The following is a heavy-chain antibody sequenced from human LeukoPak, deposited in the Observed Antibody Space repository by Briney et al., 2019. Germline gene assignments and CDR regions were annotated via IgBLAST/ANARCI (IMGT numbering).Heavy chain of an antibody. CDR3: ARNVGWYSHDS. CDR2: IYGSGST. CDR1: GDSLSSHY. V-gene: IGHV4-59*08. Sequence: SETLSLTCTVSGDSLSSHYWSWFRRPPGKGLEWIGYIYGSGSTHYDPSLRSRVTISEDTSKNQFSLKLTSVTAADTAVYYCARNVGWYSHDSWGQGTLVTVSS. D-gene: IGHD6-19*01. J-gene: IGHJ4*02.